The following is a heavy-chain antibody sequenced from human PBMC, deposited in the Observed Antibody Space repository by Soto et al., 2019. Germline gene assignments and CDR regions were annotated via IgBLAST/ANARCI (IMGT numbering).Heavy chain of an antibody. V-gene: IGHV3-9*01. CDR2: ISWNGGSV. D-gene: IGHD2-2*01. J-gene: IGHJ4*02. CDR3: AKDRCSGNSCNSFDY. CDR1: GFTFGNYA. Sequence: EVQLVESGGGLVQPGRSLRLSCASSGFTFGNYAMHWVRQAPGKGLEWVSGISWNGGSVGYAVSVKGRFTISRDNARNSVYLQMNSLRPEDTAFYYCAKDRCSGNSCNSFDYWGQGTLVTVSS.